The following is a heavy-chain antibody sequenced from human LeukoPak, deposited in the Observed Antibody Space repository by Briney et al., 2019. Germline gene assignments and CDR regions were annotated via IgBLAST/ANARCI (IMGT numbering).Heavy chain of an antibody. J-gene: IGHJ5*02. CDR1: GYTFTGYY. Sequence: GASVKVSCKASGYTFTGYYMHWVRQAPGQGLEWMGWINPNSGGTNYAQKFQGRVTMTRDTSISTAYMELSRLRSDDTAVYYCARAVPVTQNWFDPWGQGTLVTVSS. V-gene: IGHV1-2*02. CDR3: ARAVPVTQNWFDP. CDR2: INPNSGGT. D-gene: IGHD4-17*01.